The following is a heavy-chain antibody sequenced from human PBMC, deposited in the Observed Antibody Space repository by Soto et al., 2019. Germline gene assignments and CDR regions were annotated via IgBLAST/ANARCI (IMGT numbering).Heavy chain of an antibody. V-gene: IGHV4-4*02. CDR2: IYHSGST. CDR3: ARESRLEYYGSGRSHAFDI. J-gene: IGHJ3*02. CDR1: SGSISSSNW. Sequence: QVQLQESGPGLVKPSGTLSLTCAVSSGSISSSNWWSWVRQPPGKGLEWIGEIYHSGSTNYNPSLKSRVTISVDKSKNQFSLKLSSVTAADTAVYYCARESRLEYYGSGRSHAFDIWGQGTMVTVSS. D-gene: IGHD3-10*01.